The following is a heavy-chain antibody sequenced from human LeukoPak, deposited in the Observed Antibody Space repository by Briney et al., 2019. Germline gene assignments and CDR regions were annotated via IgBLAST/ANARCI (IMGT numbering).Heavy chain of an antibody. CDR1: GGSISSGDYY. J-gene: IGHJ4*02. V-gene: IGHV4-30-4*01. CDR3: AREIRFGELFDY. D-gene: IGHD3-10*01. Sequence: PSETLSLTCTVSGGSISSGDYYWSWIRQPPGKGLEWIGYIHYSGSTYYNPSLKSRVTISVDTSKNQFSLKLSSVTAADTAVYYCAREIRFGELFDYWGQGTLVTVSS. CDR2: IHYSGST.